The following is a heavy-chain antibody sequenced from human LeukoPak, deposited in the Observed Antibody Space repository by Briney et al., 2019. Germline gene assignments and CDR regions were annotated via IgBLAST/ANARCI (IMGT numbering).Heavy chain of an antibody. V-gene: IGHV4-34*01. D-gene: IGHD3-3*01. CDR3: ARGLRFLEWSYPSGYYYYMDV. CDR2: INHSGST. CDR1: GGSFSGYY. J-gene: IGHJ6*03. Sequence: SETLSLTCAVCGGSFSGYYWSWIRQPPGKGLEWIGEINHSGSTNYNPSLKSRVTISVDTSKNQFSLKLSSVTAADTAVYYCARGLRFLEWSYPSGYYYYMDVWGKGTTVTVSS.